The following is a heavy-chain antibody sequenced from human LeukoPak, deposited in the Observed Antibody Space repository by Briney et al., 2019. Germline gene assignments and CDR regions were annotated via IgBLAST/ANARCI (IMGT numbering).Heavy chain of an antibody. J-gene: IGHJ4*02. D-gene: IGHD6-13*01. CDR2: ISAYNGNT. CDR1: GYSFTSYG. V-gene: IGHV1-18*01. CDR3: ARDRVLAAAGTDY. Sequence: GESLKISCKGSGYSFTSYGISWVRQAPGQGLEWMGWISAYNGNTNYAQKLQGRVTMTTDTSTSTAYMELRSLRPDDTAVYYCARDRVLAAAGTDYWGQGTLVTVSS.